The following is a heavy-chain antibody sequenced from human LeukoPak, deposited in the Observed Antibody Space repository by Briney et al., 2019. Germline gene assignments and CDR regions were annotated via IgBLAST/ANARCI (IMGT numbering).Heavy chain of an antibody. CDR3: VKDEARWLHHGFDY. D-gene: IGHD5-24*01. CDR1: GFTFSSYG. Sequence: GGSLRLSCAVPGFTFSSYGMHWVRQAPGKGLGWVAFIQYEGREKYYADSVKGRFTMSRDNSKNTLYLQMNSPRTEDTAGYYCVKDEARWLHHGFDYWGQGTLVTVSS. V-gene: IGHV3-30*02. J-gene: IGHJ4*02. CDR2: IQYEGREK.